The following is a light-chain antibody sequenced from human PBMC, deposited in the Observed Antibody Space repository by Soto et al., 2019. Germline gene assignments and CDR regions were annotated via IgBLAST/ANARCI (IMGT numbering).Light chain of an antibody. CDR3: QQYDTWPLT. CDR1: PSVGSN. Sequence: EIVRTQSPATLSVSPGERVTLSFRARPSVGSNLAWYQQTPGQAPRVVIYDASTRATVIPARFSGSGSGTEFTLTISSLQSEDFAVYYCQQYDTWPLTFGGGTKVDI. J-gene: IGKJ4*01. V-gene: IGKV3-15*01. CDR2: DAS.